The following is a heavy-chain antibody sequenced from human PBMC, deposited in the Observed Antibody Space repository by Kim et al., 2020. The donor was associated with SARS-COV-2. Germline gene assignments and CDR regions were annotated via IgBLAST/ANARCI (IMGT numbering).Heavy chain of an antibody. J-gene: IGHJ4*02. Sequence: SETLSLTCTVSGGSISSYYWSWIRQPPGKGLEWIGYIYYSGSTNYNPSLKSRVTISVDTSKNQFSLKLSSVTAADTAVYYCARWHDFWSGYFDWGQGTLV. V-gene: IGHV4-59*08. D-gene: IGHD3-3*01. CDR1: GGSISSYY. CDR3: ARWHDFWSGYFD. CDR2: IYYSGST.